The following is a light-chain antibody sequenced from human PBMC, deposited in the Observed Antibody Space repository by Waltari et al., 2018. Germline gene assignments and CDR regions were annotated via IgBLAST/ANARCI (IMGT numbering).Light chain of an antibody. CDR2: DAS. Sequence: DIVLTQSPATLSLSPGARATLSCRASQSVSSYLAWYQQKPGQAPRLLIYDASNRATGIPARFSGSGSGTDFTLTISSLEPEDFAVYYCQQRSNWPPNFGGGTKVEIK. CDR1: QSVSSY. J-gene: IGKJ4*01. CDR3: QQRSNWPPN. V-gene: IGKV3-11*01.